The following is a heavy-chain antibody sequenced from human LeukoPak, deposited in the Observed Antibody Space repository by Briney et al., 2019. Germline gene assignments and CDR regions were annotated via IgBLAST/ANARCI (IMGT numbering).Heavy chain of an antibody. CDR3: ARHRRTAVAALYYFDY. CDR1: GGSISSYY. J-gene: IGHJ4*02. V-gene: IGHV4-59*08. CDR2: IHYSGST. Sequence: SETLSLTCSVSGGSISSYYWSWIRQPPGKGLECIGYIHYSGSTNYNPSLKSRVTISVDTSKNQFSLKLSSVTAADTAVYYCARHRRTAVAALYYFDYWGQGTLVTVSS. D-gene: IGHD6-19*01.